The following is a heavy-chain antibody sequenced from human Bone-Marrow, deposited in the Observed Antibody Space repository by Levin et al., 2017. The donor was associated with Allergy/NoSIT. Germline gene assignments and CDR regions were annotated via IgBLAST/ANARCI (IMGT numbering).Heavy chain of an antibody. Sequence: GESLKISCAASGFTFTIYWMTWVRQAPGKGLEWVANIKQDGGEKYYVDSVKGRFTISRDNAKNSLYLQMNSLRADDTAVYYCARVEMATIWYWGQGTLVTVSS. CDR1: GFTFTIYW. J-gene: IGHJ4*02. CDR2: IKQDGGEK. CDR3: ARVEMATIWY. V-gene: IGHV3-7*01. D-gene: IGHD5-24*01.